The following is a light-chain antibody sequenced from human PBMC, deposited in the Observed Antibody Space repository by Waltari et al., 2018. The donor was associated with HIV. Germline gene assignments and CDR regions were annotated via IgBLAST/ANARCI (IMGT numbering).Light chain of an antibody. J-gene: IGLJ2*01. V-gene: IGLV1-40*01. CDR1: DSNIGTHD. Sequence: QSVLTQPPSVSGAPGQRVTLSCTGSDSNIGTHDVHWYQQPPATAPQLLIYNHNTRPSGVPARFSASKSGTSASLAITGRQPEDETDYYCQSYDSSLSASVFGGGTKLTVL. CDR2: NHN. CDR3: QSYDSSLSASV.